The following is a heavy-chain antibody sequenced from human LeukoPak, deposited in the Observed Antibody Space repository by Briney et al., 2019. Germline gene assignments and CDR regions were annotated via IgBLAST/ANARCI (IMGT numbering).Heavy chain of an antibody. Sequence: ASVKVSCKASGYTFTSYCISWVRQAPGQGLEGMVWISAYNGNTNYAQKLQGRVTMTTDTSTSTAYMELRSLRSDDTAVYYCARYLGYCSGGSCYFDYWGQGTLVTVSS. CDR1: GYTFTSYC. CDR3: ARYLGYCSGGSCYFDY. J-gene: IGHJ4*02. D-gene: IGHD2-15*01. CDR2: ISAYNGNT. V-gene: IGHV1-18*01.